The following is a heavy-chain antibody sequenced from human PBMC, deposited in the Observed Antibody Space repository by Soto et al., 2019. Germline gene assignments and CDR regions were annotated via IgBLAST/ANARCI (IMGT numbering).Heavy chain of an antibody. J-gene: IGHJ6*02. CDR2: ISSSSSYI. CDR3: ARDLPHERPLYYYGMDV. Sequence: GGSLRLSCAASGFTFSSYSMNWVRQAPGKGLEWVSSISSSSSYIYYADSVKGRFTISRDNAKNSLYLQMNSLRAEDTAVYYCARDLPHERPLYYYGMDVWGQGTTVTVSS. V-gene: IGHV3-21*01. CDR1: GFTFSSYS.